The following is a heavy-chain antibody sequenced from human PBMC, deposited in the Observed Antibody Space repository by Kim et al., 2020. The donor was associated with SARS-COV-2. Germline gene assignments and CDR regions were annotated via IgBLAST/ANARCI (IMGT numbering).Heavy chain of an antibody. V-gene: IGHV4-34*01. Sequence: YNPSLKSRVTISVDTSKNQFSLKLSSVTAADTAVYYCARGDAAVAAWFDPWGQGTLVTVSS. J-gene: IGHJ5*02. D-gene: IGHD6-19*01. CDR3: ARGDAAVAAWFDP.